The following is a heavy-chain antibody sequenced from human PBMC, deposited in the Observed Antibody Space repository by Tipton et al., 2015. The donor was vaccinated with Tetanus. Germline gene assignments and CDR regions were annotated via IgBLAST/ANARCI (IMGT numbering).Heavy chain of an antibody. CDR3: ARRRRDGYDMDVFDI. V-gene: IGHV5-51*01. CDR2: IYPGDSDT. CDR1: TNSFNGYW. D-gene: IGHD5-24*01. J-gene: IGHJ3*02. Sequence: QSGPEVKKPGESPKISCEGSTNSFNGYWIGWVRQMPGKGLEWMGIIYPGDSDTTYSPSFKGQVIISVDKSITTAYLHWSSLRASDTAMYYCARRRRDGYDMDVFDIWGQGTMVTVSS.